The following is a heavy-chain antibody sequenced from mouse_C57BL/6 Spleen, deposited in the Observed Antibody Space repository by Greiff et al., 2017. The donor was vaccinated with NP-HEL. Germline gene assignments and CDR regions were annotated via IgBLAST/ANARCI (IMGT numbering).Heavy chain of an antibody. CDR3: ARYINLYAMDY. V-gene: IGHV7-3*01. Sequence: EVMLVESGGGLVQPGGSLSLSCAASGFTFTDYYMSWVRQPPGKALEWLGFIRNKANGYTTEYSASVKGRFTISRDNSQSILYLQMNALRAEDSATYYCARYINLYAMDYWGQGTSVTVSS. J-gene: IGHJ4*01. CDR2: IRNKANGYTT. CDR1: GFTFTDYY.